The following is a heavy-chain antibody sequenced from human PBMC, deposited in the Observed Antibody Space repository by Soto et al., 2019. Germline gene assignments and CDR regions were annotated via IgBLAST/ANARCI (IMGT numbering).Heavy chain of an antibody. Sequence: SETLSLTCAVYGGSFSGYYWSWIRQPPGKGLEWIGEINHSGSTNYNPSLKSRVTISVDTSKNQFSLKLSSVTAADTAVYYCARGRADSGYPWYFDYWGQGTLVT. CDR2: INHSGST. V-gene: IGHV4-34*01. D-gene: IGHD5-12*01. J-gene: IGHJ4*02. CDR1: GGSFSGYY. CDR3: ARGRADSGYPWYFDY.